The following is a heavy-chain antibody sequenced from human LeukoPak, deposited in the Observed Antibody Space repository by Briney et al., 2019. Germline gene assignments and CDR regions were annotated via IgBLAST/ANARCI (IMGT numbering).Heavy chain of an antibody. CDR1: GFTLSSYS. CDR2: ISSSSSYI. Sequence: PGGSLRLSCAASGFTLSSYSMNWVRQAPGKGLEWVSSISSSSSYIYYADSVKGRFTISRDNAKNSLYLQMNSLRAEDTAVYYCARERAGYCTNGVCDFDYWGQGTLVTVSS. CDR3: ARERAGYCTNGVCDFDY. J-gene: IGHJ4*02. D-gene: IGHD2-8*01. V-gene: IGHV3-21*01.